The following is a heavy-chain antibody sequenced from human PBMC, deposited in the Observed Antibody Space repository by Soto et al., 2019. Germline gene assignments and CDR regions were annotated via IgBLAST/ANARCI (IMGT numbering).Heavy chain of an antibody. CDR1: GYTFTSYD. CDR2: MNPNSGNT. V-gene: IGHV1-8*01. D-gene: IGHD4-17*01. CDR3: ARGRQHDYGDYYYYGMDV. Sequence: SVKVSCKASGYTFTSYDINWVRQATGQGLEWMGWMNPNSGNTGYAQKFQGRVTMTRNTSISTAYMELSSLRSEDTAVYYCARGRQHDYGDYYYYGMDVWGQGTTVTVSS. J-gene: IGHJ6*02.